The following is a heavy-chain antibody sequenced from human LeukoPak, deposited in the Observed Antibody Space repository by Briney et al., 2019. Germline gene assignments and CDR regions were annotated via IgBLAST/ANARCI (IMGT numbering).Heavy chain of an antibody. J-gene: IGHJ6*03. CDR2: IYYSGST. Sequence: SETLSLTCTVSRGCISSYYWSWIRQPPGKGLEWIEYIYYSGSTNYNPSLKSRVTISVDTSKNQFSLKLSSVTAADTAVYYCARVSFLNYYYYYMDVWGKGTTVTISS. CDR3: ARVSFLNYYYYYMDV. V-gene: IGHV4-59*01. D-gene: IGHD3-16*02. CDR1: RGCISSYY.